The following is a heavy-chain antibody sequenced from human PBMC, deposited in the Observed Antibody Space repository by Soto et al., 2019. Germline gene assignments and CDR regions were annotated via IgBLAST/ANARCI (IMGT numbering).Heavy chain of an antibody. D-gene: IGHD6-13*01. CDR1: GGSISSSSYY. J-gene: IGHJ4*02. CDR3: ASSIAAAGAPFFDY. V-gene: IGHV4-39*01. CDR2: IYYRGST. Sequence: SETLSLTCTVSGGSISSSSYYWGWIRQPPGKGLEWIGSIYYRGSTYYNPSLKSRVTISVDTSKNQFSLKLSSVTAAETAVYYCASSIAAAGAPFFDYWGQGTLVTVSS.